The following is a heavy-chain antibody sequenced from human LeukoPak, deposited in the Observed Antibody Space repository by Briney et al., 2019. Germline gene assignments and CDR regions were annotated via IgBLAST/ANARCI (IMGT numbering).Heavy chain of an antibody. V-gene: IGHV3-23*01. CDR1: GFTFSSYA. Sequence: GGSLRLSCAASGFTFSSYAMIWVRQAPGKGLEWVSAISGSGGSTYYADSVKGRFTISRDNSKNTLYLQMNSLRAEDTAVYYCAKDLITMIVVDVFDYWGQGTLVTVSS. CDR2: ISGSGGST. D-gene: IGHD3-22*01. CDR3: AKDLITMIVVDVFDY. J-gene: IGHJ4*02.